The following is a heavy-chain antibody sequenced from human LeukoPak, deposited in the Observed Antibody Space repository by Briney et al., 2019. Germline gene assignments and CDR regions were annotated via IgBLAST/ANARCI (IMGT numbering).Heavy chain of an antibody. V-gene: IGHV3-23*01. Sequence: GGSLRLSCAASGVTFSFSSNAMSWVRQAPGKGLEWVSAISGSGGGTYYADSVKGRFTISRDNSKNTPYLQMNSLRAEDTAVYYCAKEGSIMITFGGVIAHWYFDLWGRGTLSLSPQ. CDR3: AKEGSIMITFGGVIAHWYFDL. CDR1: GVTFSFSSNA. J-gene: IGHJ2*01. CDR2: ISGSGGGT. D-gene: IGHD3-16*02.